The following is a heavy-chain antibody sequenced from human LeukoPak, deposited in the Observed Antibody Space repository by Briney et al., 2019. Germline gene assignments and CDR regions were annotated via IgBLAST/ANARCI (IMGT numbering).Heavy chain of an antibody. CDR2: IYTSGST. J-gene: IGHJ4*02. D-gene: IGHD3-22*01. CDR3: ARITYYDSSGYYSPLGFDY. CDR1: GGSISSYY. Sequence: SETLSLTCTVSGGSISSYYWSWIRQPAGKELEWIGRIYTSGSTNYNPSLKSRVTMSVDTSKNQFSLKLSSVTAADTAVYYCARITYYDSSGYYSPLGFDYWGQGTLVTVSS. V-gene: IGHV4-4*07.